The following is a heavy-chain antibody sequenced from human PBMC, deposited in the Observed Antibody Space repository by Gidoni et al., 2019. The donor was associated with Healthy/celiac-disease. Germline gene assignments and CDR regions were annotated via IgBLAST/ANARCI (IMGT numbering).Heavy chain of an antibody. J-gene: IGHJ6*02. CDR1: GSTFDDYA. CDR2: ISWNSGSI. Sequence: EVQLVESGGGLVQPGRSLRLSCAASGSTFDDYAMHWVRQALGKGLEWVSGISWNSGSIGYADSVKGRFTISRDNAKNSLYLQMNSLRAEDTALYYCAKDMNDCSSTSCRYGMDVWGQGTTVTVSS. D-gene: IGHD2-2*01. CDR3: AKDMNDCSSTSCRYGMDV. V-gene: IGHV3-9*01.